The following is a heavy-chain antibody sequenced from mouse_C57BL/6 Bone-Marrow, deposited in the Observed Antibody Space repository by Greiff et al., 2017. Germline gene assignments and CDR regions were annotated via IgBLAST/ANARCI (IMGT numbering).Heavy chain of an antibody. J-gene: IGHJ2*01. D-gene: IGHD1-1*01. CDR1: GYTFTSYW. Sequence: VQLQQPGAELVKPGASVKLSCKASGYTFTSYWMHWVKQRPIQGLEWIGIIHPSGSSTHYNEKFKDKATLTVDKSSSTAYMQLSSLTSEDSAVYYCARWYYGSSDFDYGCQGNTLTLSA. V-gene: IGHV1-64*01. CDR2: IHPSGSST. CDR3: ARWYYGSSDFDY.